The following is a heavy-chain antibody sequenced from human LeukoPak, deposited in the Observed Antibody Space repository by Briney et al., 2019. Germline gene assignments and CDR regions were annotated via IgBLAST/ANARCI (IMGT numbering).Heavy chain of an antibody. Sequence: SETLSLTCTVSGGSISSYYWSWIRQPPGKGLEWIGYIYYSGSTNYKPSLKSRVTISVDTSKNQFSLKLSSVTAADTAVYYCARGDYGDYVLQAFDIWGQGTMVTVSS. CDR2: IYYSGST. CDR1: GGSISSYY. D-gene: IGHD4-17*01. V-gene: IGHV4-59*01. J-gene: IGHJ3*02. CDR3: ARGDYGDYVLQAFDI.